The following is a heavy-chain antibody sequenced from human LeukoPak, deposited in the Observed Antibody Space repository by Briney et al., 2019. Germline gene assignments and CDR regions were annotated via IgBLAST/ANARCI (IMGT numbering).Heavy chain of an antibody. J-gene: IGHJ4*02. CDR2: IAYDGSRA. CDR3: TRYNSDHFDY. CDR1: GFTFGGYG. D-gene: IGHD6-19*01. Sequence: GGSLRLSCAGSGFTFGGYGMHWFRQNPGKGLEWVAVIAYDGSRAFYADSVKGRFTISRDNSKNTMSVQMDDLRAEDTAVYYCTRYNSDHFDYWGQGTLVTVSS. V-gene: IGHV3-33*01.